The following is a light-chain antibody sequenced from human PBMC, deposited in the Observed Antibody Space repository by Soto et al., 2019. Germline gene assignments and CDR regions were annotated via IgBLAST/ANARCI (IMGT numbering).Light chain of an antibody. CDR1: QGIGNY. Sequence: IQMTQSPSSLSASVGDRVTITCRATQGIGNYLTWYQQKPGRVPKLLIYAASTLQPGVPSRFSGSGSGTDFTLTISSLQPEDVATYYCQKYNSALWTFGQGTKVEIK. CDR2: AAS. CDR3: QKYNSALWT. V-gene: IGKV1-27*01. J-gene: IGKJ1*01.